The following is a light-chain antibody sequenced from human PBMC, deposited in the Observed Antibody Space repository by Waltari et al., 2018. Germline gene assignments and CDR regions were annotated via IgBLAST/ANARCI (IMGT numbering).Light chain of an antibody. V-gene: IGKV4-1*01. CDR3: QQYCTTPLT. Sequence: DIVMTQSPDSLAVSLGERATINCNPSQSVLFSLNNKNYLAWYQQKPGQPPKLLIYWASTRESGVPDRFSGSESGTDFNLTISSLQAEDVAVYYCQQYCTTPLTFGGGTKVEIK. J-gene: IGKJ4*01. CDR2: WAS. CDR1: QSVLFSLNNKNY.